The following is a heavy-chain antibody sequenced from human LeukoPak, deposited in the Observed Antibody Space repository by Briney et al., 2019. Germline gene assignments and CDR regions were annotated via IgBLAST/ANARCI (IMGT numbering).Heavy chain of an antibody. Sequence: GSLRLSCAASGFTFSSYSMNWVRQAPGKGLEWVSSISSSSSYIYYADSVKGRFTISRDNAKNSLYLQMNSLRAEDTAVYYCARELPRDIVVVVAAAGTIDYWGQGTLVTVSS. CDR1: GFTFSSYS. V-gene: IGHV3-21*01. J-gene: IGHJ4*02. CDR3: ARELPRDIVVVVAAAGTIDY. CDR2: ISSSSSYI. D-gene: IGHD2-15*01.